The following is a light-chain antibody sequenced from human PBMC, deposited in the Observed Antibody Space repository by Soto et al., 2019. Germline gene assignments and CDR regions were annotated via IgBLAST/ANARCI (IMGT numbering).Light chain of an antibody. CDR1: QSVSSN. J-gene: IGKJ3*01. V-gene: IGKV3-11*01. CDR3: QQRSKWPS. CDR2: DAS. Sequence: TQTPPILCVSPGESTTLSCRASQSVSSNLAWYQQKPGQAPRLLIYDASNRATGIPARFSGSGSGTDFTLTISILEPEYSAVYCCQQRSKWPSFGPGTKVDIK.